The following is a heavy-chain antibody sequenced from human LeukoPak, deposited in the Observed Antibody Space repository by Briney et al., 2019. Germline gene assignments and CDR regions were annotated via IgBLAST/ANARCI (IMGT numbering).Heavy chain of an antibody. CDR1: GYTFTSYD. Sequence: ASVKVSCKASGYTFTSYDINWVRQATGQGLEWMGWISAYNGNTNYAQKLQGRVTMTTDTSTSTAYMELRSLRSDDTAVYYCASLTYYYDSSGYYFDYWGQGTLVTVSS. CDR3: ASLTYYYDSSGYYFDY. V-gene: IGHV1-18*01. D-gene: IGHD3-22*01. J-gene: IGHJ4*02. CDR2: ISAYNGNT.